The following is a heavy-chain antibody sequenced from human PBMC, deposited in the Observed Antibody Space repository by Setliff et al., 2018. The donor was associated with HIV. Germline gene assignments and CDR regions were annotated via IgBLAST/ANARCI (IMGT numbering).Heavy chain of an antibody. V-gene: IGHV3-74*01. CDR1: GFTVSSYL. CDR3: AREIKMATILGWTYYFDY. J-gene: IGHJ4*02. D-gene: IGHD5-12*01. Sequence: TGGSLRLSCAASGFTVSSYLMHWVRQAPGKGLVWVSYINSDGSSTNYADSVKGRFTISRDDAKNTLYLQMNSLRAEDTALYYCAREIKMATILGWTYYFDYWGQGTLVTVSS. CDR2: INSDGSST.